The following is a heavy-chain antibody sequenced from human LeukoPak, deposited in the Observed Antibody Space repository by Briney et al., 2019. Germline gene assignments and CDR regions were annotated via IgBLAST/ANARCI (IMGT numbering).Heavy chain of an antibody. Sequence: PSETLSLTCTVPGGSISSSSYYWDWIRQPPGKGLEWIGSIYYSGSTYYNPSLKSRVTISVDTSKNQSSLKLSSVTAADTAVYYCARGIGSWGQGTLVTVSS. CDR2: IYYSGST. CDR3: ARGIGS. J-gene: IGHJ4*02. V-gene: IGHV4-39*01. CDR1: GGSISSSSYY.